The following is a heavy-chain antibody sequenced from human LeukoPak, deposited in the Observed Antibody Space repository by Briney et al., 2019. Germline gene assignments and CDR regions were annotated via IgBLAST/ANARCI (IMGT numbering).Heavy chain of an antibody. CDR1: GGSLSSYY. CDR2: IYTSGST. D-gene: IGHD3-22*01. J-gene: IGHJ4*02. Sequence: PSETLSLTRTVSGGSLSSYYWSWIRQPAGKGLEWIGRIYTSGSTNYNPSLKSRVTMSVDTSKNQFSLKLSSVTAADTAVYYCARDGYYYDSSGYYEKMYYFDYWGQGTLVTVSS. V-gene: IGHV4-4*07. CDR3: ARDGYYYDSSGYYEKMYYFDY.